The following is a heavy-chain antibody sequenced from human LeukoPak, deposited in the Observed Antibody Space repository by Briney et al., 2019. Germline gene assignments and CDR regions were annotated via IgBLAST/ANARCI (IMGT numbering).Heavy chain of an antibody. CDR2: INHSGST. Sequence: SETLSLTCAVYGGSFSGYYWSWIRQPPGKGLEWIGEINHSGSTNYNPSLKSRVTISVDTSKNQFSLKLSSVTAADTAVYYCARAPNPWDAFDIWGQGTMVTVSS. CDR3: ARAPNPWDAFDI. J-gene: IGHJ3*02. CDR1: GGSFSGYY. V-gene: IGHV4-34*01.